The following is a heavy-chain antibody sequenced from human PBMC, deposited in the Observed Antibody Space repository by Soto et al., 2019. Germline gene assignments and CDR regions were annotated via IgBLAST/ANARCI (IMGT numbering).Heavy chain of an antibody. J-gene: IGHJ3*02. CDR2: ISYDGRDK. V-gene: IGHV3-30*03. CDR3: ARPVGDTNNAFDI. CDR1: GFTLKSYG. D-gene: IGHD1-26*01. Sequence: QVQLVESGGGVVQPGRSLRLSCAASGFTLKSYGIHWVRQAPGKGLEWVTVISYDGRDKHYADSVKGRFTISRDDSKNTMYLQMNSLRADDTAVYYCARPVGDTNNAFDIWGQGTMVTVSS.